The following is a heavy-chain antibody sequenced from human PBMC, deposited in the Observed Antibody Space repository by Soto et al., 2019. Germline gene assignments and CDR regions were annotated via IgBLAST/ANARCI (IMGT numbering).Heavy chain of an antibody. Sequence: QVQLVQSGAEVKKPGSSVKVSCKASGGTFSRYTINWVRQAPGQGLEWMGRIIPLAAIANYTQKFHGRVTIPVDKSSTTAYMELSSLRSDDTAVYYCARGSTIVRGAPSWFDPWGQGTLVTVSS. CDR2: IIPLAAIA. D-gene: IGHD3-10*01. CDR3: ARGSTIVRGAPSWFDP. CDR1: GGTFSRYT. J-gene: IGHJ5*02. V-gene: IGHV1-69*02.